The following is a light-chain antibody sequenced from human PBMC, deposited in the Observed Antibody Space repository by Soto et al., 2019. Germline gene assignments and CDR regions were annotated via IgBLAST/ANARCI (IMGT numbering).Light chain of an antibody. V-gene: IGKV3-15*01. CDR2: GAS. J-gene: IGKJ5*01. CDR1: QSVSTN. Sequence: EIVMTQSPTTLSVSPGERATLSCRASQSVSTNLAWYQQKPGQVPSLLIYGASTRASGIPARFSGSGSGTEFTHTIGSLRSEDFAVYYCQQYSSSPSFGQGTRLEIK. CDR3: QQYSSSPS.